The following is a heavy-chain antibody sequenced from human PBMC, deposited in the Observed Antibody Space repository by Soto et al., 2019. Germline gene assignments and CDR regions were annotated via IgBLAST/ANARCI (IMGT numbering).Heavy chain of an antibody. CDR3: ARDLPSGVYYESSGASVRGNY. CDR1: GGSISSSNW. V-gene: IGHV4-4*02. CDR2: IYHSGST. J-gene: IGHJ4*02. D-gene: IGHD3-22*01. Sequence: QVQLQESGPGLVKPSGTLSLTCAVSGGSISSSNWWSWVRQPPGKGLEWIGEIYHSGSTNYNPSLKSRVTISVDKCKNQFSLKLSSVTAADTAVYYCARDLPSGVYYESSGASVRGNYWGQGTLVTVSS.